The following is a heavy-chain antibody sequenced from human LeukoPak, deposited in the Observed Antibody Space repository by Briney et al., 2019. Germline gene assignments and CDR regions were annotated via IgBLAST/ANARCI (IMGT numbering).Heavy chain of an antibody. J-gene: IGHJ4*02. CDR2: IYYSGST. Sequence: PSQTLSLTCTVSGGSISSGGYYWSWIRQHPGQGLEWIGYIYYSGSTYYNPSLKSRVTISVDTSKNQFSLKLSSVTAADTAVYYCARENYYDSSGYLDYWGQGTLVTVSS. D-gene: IGHD3-22*01. CDR3: ARENYYDSSGYLDY. V-gene: IGHV4-31*03. CDR1: GGSISSGGYY.